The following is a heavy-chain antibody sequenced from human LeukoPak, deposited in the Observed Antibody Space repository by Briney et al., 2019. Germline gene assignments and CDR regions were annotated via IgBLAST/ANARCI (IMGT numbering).Heavy chain of an antibody. J-gene: IGHJ5*02. CDR3: ARVRIVVVPAAGFDP. CDR2: IYYSGST. D-gene: IGHD2-2*01. Sequence: PSQTLSLTCTVSGGSISSGDYYWSWIRQPPGKGLEWIGYIYYSGSTYYNPSLKSRVTISVDTSKNQFSLKLSSVTAADTAVYYCARVRIVVVPAAGFDPWGQGTLVTVSS. CDR1: GGSISSGDYY. V-gene: IGHV4-30-4*08.